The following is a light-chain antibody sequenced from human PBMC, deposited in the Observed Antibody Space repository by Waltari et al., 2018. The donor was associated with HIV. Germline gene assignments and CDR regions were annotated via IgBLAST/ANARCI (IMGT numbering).Light chain of an antibody. CDR3: SAYTSISTLAV. J-gene: IGLJ2*01. CDR2: GVS. V-gene: IGLV2-14*01. Sequence: QSALTQPASVSGSPGQSITISCTGTSSDLGGYDYVSWYQQHPGKAPKHIVCGVSRRPAGVSNRVSGSRSCNTASLTISGLQAEDEADYYCSAYTSISTLAVFGGGTKLTVL. CDR1: SSDLGGYDY.